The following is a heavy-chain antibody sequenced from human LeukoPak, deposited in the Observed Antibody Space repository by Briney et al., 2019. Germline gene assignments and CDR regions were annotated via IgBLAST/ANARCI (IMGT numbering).Heavy chain of an antibody. CDR2: INHSGST. Sequence: SETLSLTCAVYGGSFSGYYWSWIRQPPGKGLEWIGEINHSGSTNYNPSLKSRVTISVDTSKNQFSLKLGSVTAADTAVYYCARGLGADPPFDYWGQGTLVTVSS. CDR3: ARGLGADPPFDY. CDR1: GGSFSGYY. V-gene: IGHV4-34*01. J-gene: IGHJ4*02. D-gene: IGHD4/OR15-4a*01.